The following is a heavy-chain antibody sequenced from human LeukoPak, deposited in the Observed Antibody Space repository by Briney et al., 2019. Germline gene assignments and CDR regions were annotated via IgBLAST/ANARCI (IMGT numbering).Heavy chain of an antibody. V-gene: IGHV4-34*01. CDR2: INHSGST. Sequence: SETLSLTCAVYGGSFSGYYWSWIRQPPGKGLEWIGEINHSGSTNYNPSLKSRVTISVDTSKNQFSLKLSSVTAADTAVYYCAGGPVNIVVVPAAISHAFDYWGQGTLVTVSS. J-gene: IGHJ4*02. CDR1: GGSFSGYY. D-gene: IGHD2-2*02. CDR3: AGGPVNIVVVPAAISHAFDY.